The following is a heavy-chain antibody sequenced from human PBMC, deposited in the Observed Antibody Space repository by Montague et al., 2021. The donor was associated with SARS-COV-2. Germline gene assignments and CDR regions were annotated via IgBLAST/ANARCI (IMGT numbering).Heavy chain of an antibody. CDR1: GLTVSSNY. J-gene: IGHJ6*02. CDR3: ARDSYGMDV. Sequence: SLRLSCAASGLTVSSNYMSWVRQAPGQGLEWVSVIYSGGSTYYADSVKGRFTISRDNSKNTLYPQMNSLRDEDTAVYYCARDSYGMDVWGQGTTVTVSS. V-gene: IGHV3-66*02. CDR2: IYSGGST.